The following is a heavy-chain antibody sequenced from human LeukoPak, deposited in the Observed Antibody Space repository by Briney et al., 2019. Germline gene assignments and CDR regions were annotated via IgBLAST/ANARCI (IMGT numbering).Heavy chain of an antibody. D-gene: IGHD2-15*01. CDR1: GFTFTSSA. CDR3: AGTPYCSGGSCPGHQVMDV. Sequence: ASVKVSCKASGFTFTSSAMQWVRQARGQRLEWIGWIVVGNGNTNYAQKFQERVTITRDMSTSTAYMELSSLRSEDTAVYYCAGTPYCSGGSCPGHQVMDVWGKGTTVTVSS. V-gene: IGHV1-58*02. J-gene: IGHJ6*04. CDR2: IVVGNGNT.